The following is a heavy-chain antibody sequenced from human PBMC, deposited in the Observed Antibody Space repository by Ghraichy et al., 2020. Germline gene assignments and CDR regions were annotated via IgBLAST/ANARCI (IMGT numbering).Heavy chain of an antibody. CDR2: IYYSGST. D-gene: IGHD3-10*01. CDR1: GDSINSNYYW. Sequence: SETLSLTCTGSGDSINSNYYWWGWIRQPPGKGLEWIGSIYYSGSTFYNPSLRSRVTISVDTSKNQFSLKLSSLTATDTAVYYCARQRGSGSWSFDSWGQGAPVTVAT. V-gene: IGHV4-39*01. CDR3: ARQRGSGSWSFDS. J-gene: IGHJ4*02.